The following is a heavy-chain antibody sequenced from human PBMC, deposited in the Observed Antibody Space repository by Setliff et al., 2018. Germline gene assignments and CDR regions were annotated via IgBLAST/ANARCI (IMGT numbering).Heavy chain of an antibody. CDR3: ARGSEAGAAGLDY. CDR1: RGTFSNYA. CDR2: TTPIFTTA. D-gene: IGHD6-13*01. Sequence: SVKVSCKASRGTFSNYAISWVRQAPGQGLEWMGGTTPIFTTANYAQKFQGRVTITADESTSTAYMEVRSLRSDDTAVYYCARGSEAGAAGLDYWGQGTLVTVSS. V-gene: IGHV1-69*13. J-gene: IGHJ4*02.